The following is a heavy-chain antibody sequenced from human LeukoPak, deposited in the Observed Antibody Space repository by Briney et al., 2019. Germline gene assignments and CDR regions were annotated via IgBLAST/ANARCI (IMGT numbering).Heavy chain of an antibody. CDR2: IYYSGST. J-gene: IGHJ4*02. V-gene: IGHV4-59*01. CDR1: GGSISSYC. CDR3: ARYYYESSGYYVLDY. D-gene: IGHD3-22*01. Sequence: PSETLSLTCAVSGGSISSYCWSWIRQPPGKGLEWIGYIYYSGSTNYNPSLKSRVTISVDTSRNQFSLKLSSLSAADTAVYYCARYYYESSGYYVLDYWGQGTLVTVSS.